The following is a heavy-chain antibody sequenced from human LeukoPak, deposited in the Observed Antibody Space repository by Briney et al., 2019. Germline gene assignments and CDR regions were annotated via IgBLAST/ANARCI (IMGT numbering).Heavy chain of an antibody. CDR1: GFTFSSYE. D-gene: IGHD3-16*01. V-gene: IGHV3-48*03. CDR3: ARVGWGYYYYYMDV. CDR2: ISSSGGTI. J-gene: IGHJ6*03. Sequence: GGSLRLSCAASGFTFSSYEMNWVRQAPGKGLEWVSYISSSGGTIYYADSVKGRFTISRDNAKNSLYLQMNSLRAEDTAVYYCARVGWGYYYYYMDVWGKGTTVTISS.